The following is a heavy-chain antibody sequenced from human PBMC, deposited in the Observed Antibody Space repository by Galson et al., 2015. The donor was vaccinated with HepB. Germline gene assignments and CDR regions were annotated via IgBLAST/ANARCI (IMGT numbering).Heavy chain of an antibody. Sequence: SLRLSCAASGFTFSSYGMHWVRQAPGKGLEWVAVIWYDGSNKYYADSVKGRFTISRDNSKNTLYLQMNSLRTEDTAVYYCARVGSSGWYGDYWGQGTLVTVSS. V-gene: IGHV3-33*08. D-gene: IGHD6-19*01. J-gene: IGHJ4*02. CDR2: IWYDGSNK. CDR3: ARVGSSGWYGDY. CDR1: GFTFSSYG.